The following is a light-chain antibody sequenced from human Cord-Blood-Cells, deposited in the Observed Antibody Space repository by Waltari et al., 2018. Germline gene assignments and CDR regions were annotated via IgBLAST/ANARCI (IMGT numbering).Light chain of an antibody. CDR2: DVR. V-gene: IGLV2-14*03. CDR1: SSDVGGYNY. CDR3: SSYTSSSTWV. Sequence: QSALTQPASVSGSPGQSITISCTGTSSDVGGYNYVSWYQHHPGQAPQLMIYDVRTRPSGVSNRFSGSKSGNTASLTISGLQAEDEADYYCSSYTSSSTWVFGGGTKLTVL. J-gene: IGLJ3*02.